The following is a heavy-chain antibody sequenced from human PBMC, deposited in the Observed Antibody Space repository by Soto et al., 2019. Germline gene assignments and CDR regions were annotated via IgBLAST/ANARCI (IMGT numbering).Heavy chain of an antibody. V-gene: IGHV3-30*03. CDR1: GFTFNSYG. Sequence: GGSLRLSCAASGFTFNSYGMHWVRQAPGKGLEWVVVISFDGRNTYYADSVKGRFTISRDNSKKTLYLQMNSLRTVDTAVYYCARDLFGSESHGSDYLVQGRLVTVAS. J-gene: IGHJ4*02. CDR2: ISFDGRNT. D-gene: IGHD3-10*01. CDR3: ARDLFGSESHGSDY.